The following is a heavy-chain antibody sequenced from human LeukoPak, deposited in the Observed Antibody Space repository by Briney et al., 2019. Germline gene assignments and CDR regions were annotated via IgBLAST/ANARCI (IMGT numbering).Heavy chain of an antibody. Sequence: TSETLSLTCAVSGYSIGSGYYWSWIRQPPGKGLEWIGEINHSGSTNYNPSLKSRVTISVDTSKNQFSLKLSSVTAADTAVYYCARTVTIFGVVIFYYYMDVWGKGTTVTVSS. V-gene: IGHV4-34*01. CDR1: GYSIGSGYY. CDR3: ARTVTIFGVVIFYYYMDV. J-gene: IGHJ6*03. CDR2: INHSGST. D-gene: IGHD3-3*01.